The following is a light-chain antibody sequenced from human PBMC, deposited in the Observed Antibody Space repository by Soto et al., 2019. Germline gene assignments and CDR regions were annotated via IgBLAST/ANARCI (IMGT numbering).Light chain of an antibody. J-gene: IGKJ4*01. Sequence: DIQLTQSPSVLSASVGDIVTITCRASQDISNYLSWVQQKPAEVPKRLIYAPSNLQSAVPSRFSGRGSGTKFALSASSLQTEDFATDYGLQHISYPVTFGGGTRMDSK. CDR2: APS. V-gene: IGKV1-17*03. CDR3: LQHISYPVT. CDR1: QDISNY.